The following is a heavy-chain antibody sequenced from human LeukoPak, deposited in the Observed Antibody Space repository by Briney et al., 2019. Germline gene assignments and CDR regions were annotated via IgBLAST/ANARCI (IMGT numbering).Heavy chain of an antibody. V-gene: IGHV4-39*01. Sequence: SETLPLNFNFSCGASSSNGYYLFWIRLPPRPGLQWIGSIYYSGSTYYNPSLTSRVTISVDTSKNQFSLKLSSVTAADTAVYYCARLLRWVYYFDSWGQGTLVTVSS. CDR2: IYYSGST. J-gene: IGHJ4*02. CDR3: ARLLRWVYYFDS. CDR1: CGASSSNGYY. D-gene: IGHD2-21*01.